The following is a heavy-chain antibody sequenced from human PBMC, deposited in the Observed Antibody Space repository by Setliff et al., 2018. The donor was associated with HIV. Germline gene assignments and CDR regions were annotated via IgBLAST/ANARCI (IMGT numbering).Heavy chain of an antibody. D-gene: IGHD3-3*01. Sequence: ASVKVSCKASGYTFTGYNLHWLRQAPGQGLEWMGVINPGSGATIYAQRFQGRLTMTRDTSTSTVSMELYSLTTEDTATYYCAKSRRQTIFPSEASFDVWGQGTLVTVSS. CDR3: AKSRRQTIFPSEASFDV. J-gene: IGHJ3*01. CDR2: INPGSGAT. CDR1: GYTFTGYN. V-gene: IGHV1-46*01.